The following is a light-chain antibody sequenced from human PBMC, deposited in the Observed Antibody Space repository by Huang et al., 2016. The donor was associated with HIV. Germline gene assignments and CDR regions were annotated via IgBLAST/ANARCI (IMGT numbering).Light chain of an antibody. CDR3: QQYNKWPPEYT. J-gene: IGKJ2*01. Sequence: VMMSQSPAILAASPGERVTLSCGASQSVNTNLAWYQQKPGQPPRLLIYAASTRATGVPARFAGSGSGTEFTLTIDSLQSDDFAVYYCQQYNKWPPEYTFGQGTRLEIK. CDR2: AAS. CDR1: QSVNTN. V-gene: IGKV3-15*01.